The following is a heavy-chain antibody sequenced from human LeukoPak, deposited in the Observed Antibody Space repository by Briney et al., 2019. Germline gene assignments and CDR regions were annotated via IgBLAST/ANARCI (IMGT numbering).Heavy chain of an antibody. D-gene: IGHD3-22*01. CDR1: GLTVSSNY. CDR3: ARYYYDSSGYYCYFDY. CDR2: IKQDGSEK. V-gene: IGHV3-7*04. Sequence: GGSLRLSCAASGLTVSSNYMSWVRQAPGKGLEWVANIKQDGSEKYYVDSVKGRFTISRDNAKNSLYLQMNSLRAEDTAVYYCARYYYDSSGYYCYFDYWGQGTLVTVSS. J-gene: IGHJ4*02.